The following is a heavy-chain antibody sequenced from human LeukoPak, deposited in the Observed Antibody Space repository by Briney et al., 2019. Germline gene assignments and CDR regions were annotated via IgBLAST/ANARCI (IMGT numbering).Heavy chain of an antibody. CDR3: ARDSPRGYCSGGSCYAWFDP. Sequence: GGSLRLSCAASGFTFGSYSMNWVRQAPGKGLEWVSSISSSSSYIYYADSVKGRFTISRDNAKNSLYLQMNSLRAEDTAVYYCARDSPRGYCSGGSCYAWFDPWGQGTLVTVSS. V-gene: IGHV3-21*01. D-gene: IGHD2-15*01. J-gene: IGHJ5*02. CDR2: ISSSSSYI. CDR1: GFTFGSYS.